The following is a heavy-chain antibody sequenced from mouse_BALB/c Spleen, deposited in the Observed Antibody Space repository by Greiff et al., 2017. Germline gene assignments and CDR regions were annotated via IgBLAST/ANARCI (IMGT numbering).Heavy chain of an antibody. CDR3: ARIDGYLDY. Sequence: VQLQQPGAELVKPGASVKLSCKASGYTFTSYWMHWVKQRPGQGLEWIGEINPSNGRTNYNEKFKSKATLTVDKSSSTAYMQLSSLTSEDSAVYYCARIDGYLDYWGQGTTLTVSS. CDR2: INPSNGRT. CDR1: GYTFTSYW. J-gene: IGHJ2*01. V-gene: IGHV1S81*02. D-gene: IGHD2-3*01.